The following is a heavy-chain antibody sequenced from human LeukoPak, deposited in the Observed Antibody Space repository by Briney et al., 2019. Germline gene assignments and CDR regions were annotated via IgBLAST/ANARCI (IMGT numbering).Heavy chain of an antibody. CDR1: GYTFTSYG. J-gene: IGHJ5*02. D-gene: IGHD3-10*01. CDR2: ISAYNGNT. V-gene: IGHV1-18*01. CDR3: ASNNYYGSGSYYNSWFDP. Sequence: ASVKVSCKASGYTFTSYGISWVRQAPGQGLEWMGWISAYNGNTNHAQKLQGRVTMTTDTSTSTAYMELRSLRSDDTAVYYCASNNYYGSGSYYNSWFDPWGQGTLVTVSS.